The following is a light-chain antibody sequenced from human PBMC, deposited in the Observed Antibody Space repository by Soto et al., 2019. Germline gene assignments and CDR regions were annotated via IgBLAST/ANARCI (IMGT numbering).Light chain of an antibody. Sequence: DIQMTQSPSTLSASVGDRVTITCRASQRISSWLAWHQQKPGKAPRLLIYDGNNLESGVPSRFSGSGSGTESPPTIDSRRLDVLTTYFCKKYISYPYIFGRGTK. CDR3: KKYISYPYI. J-gene: IGKJ2*01. CDR1: QRISSW. CDR2: DGN. V-gene: IGKV1-5*01.